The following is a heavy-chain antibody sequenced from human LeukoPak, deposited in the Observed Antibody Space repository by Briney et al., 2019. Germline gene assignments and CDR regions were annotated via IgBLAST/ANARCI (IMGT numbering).Heavy chain of an antibody. D-gene: IGHD2-15*01. Sequence: GGSLRLSCAASGFTFSSYSMNWVREAPGKGLEWVSSISSSSSYIYYADSVKGRFTISRDNAKNSLYLQMNSLRAEDTAVYYCARAEDIVVVVAAAPERAEYFQHWGQGTLVTVSS. V-gene: IGHV3-21*01. CDR2: ISSSSSYI. J-gene: IGHJ1*01. CDR3: ARAEDIVVVVAAAPERAEYFQH. CDR1: GFTFSSYS.